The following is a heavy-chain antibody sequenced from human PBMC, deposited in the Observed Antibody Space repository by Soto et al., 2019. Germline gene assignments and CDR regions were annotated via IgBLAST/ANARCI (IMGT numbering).Heavy chain of an antibody. J-gene: IGHJ6*02. CDR1: GGTFSSYA. V-gene: IGHV1-69*14. D-gene: IGHD2-15*01. CDR3: AYNMVVAPTWVGRYYGMDV. CDR2: IIPIFGTA. Sequence: QVQLVQSGAEVKKPGSSVKVSCKASGGTFSSYAISWVRQAPGQGLEWMGGIIPIFGTANYAQKFQGRVTITADKSTSTAYMEQSSLRSADTAVYYCAYNMVVAPTWVGRYYGMDVWGQGTTVTVSS.